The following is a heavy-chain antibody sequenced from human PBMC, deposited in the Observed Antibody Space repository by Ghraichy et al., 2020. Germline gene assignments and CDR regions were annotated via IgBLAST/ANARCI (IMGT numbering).Heavy chain of an antibody. CDR3: ARLWYSSSWFDP. Sequence: TLSLTCTVSGGSISSSSYYWGWIRQPPGKGLEWIGSIYYSGSTYYNPSLKSRVTISVDTSKNQFSLKLSSVTAADTAVYYCARLWYSSSWFDPWGQGTLVTVSS. CDR1: GGSISSSSYY. J-gene: IGHJ5*02. D-gene: IGHD6-6*01. V-gene: IGHV4-39*01. CDR2: IYYSGST.